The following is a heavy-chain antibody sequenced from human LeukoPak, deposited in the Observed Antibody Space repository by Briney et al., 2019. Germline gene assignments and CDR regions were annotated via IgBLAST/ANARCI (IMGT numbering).Heavy chain of an antibody. CDR3: ARDLGYGYGDAFDI. CDR1: GGSISSGGYS. D-gene: IGHD5-18*01. CDR2: IYHSGST. Sequence: SETLSLTCAVSGGSISSGGYSWSWIRQPPGKGLEWIGYIYHSGSTYYNPSLKSRVTISVDRSKNQFSLKLSSVTAADTAVYYCARDLGYGYGDAFDIWGQGTMVTVSS. V-gene: IGHV4-30-2*01. J-gene: IGHJ3*02.